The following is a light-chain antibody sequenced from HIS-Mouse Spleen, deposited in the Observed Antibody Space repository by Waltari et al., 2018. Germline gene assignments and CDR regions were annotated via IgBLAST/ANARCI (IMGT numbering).Light chain of an antibody. J-gene: IGLJ2*01. Sequence: SSELTQDPAVSVALGQTVRITCQGDSLRSYYASWYQQKPGQAPVLVTYGKNNRPSGIPDRFSGSSSGNKASLTITGAQAEDEADYYCNSRDSSGNHLVFGGGTKLTVL. CDR1: SLRSYY. V-gene: IGLV3-19*01. CDR2: GKN. CDR3: NSRDSSGNHLV.